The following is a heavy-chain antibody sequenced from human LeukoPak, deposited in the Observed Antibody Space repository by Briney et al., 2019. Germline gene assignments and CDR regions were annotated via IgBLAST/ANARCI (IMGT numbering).Heavy chain of an antibody. D-gene: IGHD1-20*01. Sequence: GESLQISCQGSGYSFTSYWIGWVRQMSGKGLEWMGIIYPGDSDTRYSPSFQGQVTISADKSISTAYLQWSSLKASDTAIYYCAKHVDPITITAASDYWGQGTLVTVSS. CDR1: GYSFTSYW. J-gene: IGHJ4*02. CDR2: IYPGDSDT. CDR3: AKHVDPITITAASDY. V-gene: IGHV5-51*01.